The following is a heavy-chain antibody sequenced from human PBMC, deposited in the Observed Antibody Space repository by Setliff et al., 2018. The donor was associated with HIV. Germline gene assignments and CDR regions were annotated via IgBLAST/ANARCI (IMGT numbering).Heavy chain of an antibody. D-gene: IGHD3-10*01. CDR2: IFSSGTT. CDR3: ARLPARRTMDY. J-gene: IGHJ4*02. Sequence: SETLSLTCTVSGGSLRSYYWSWIRQSPGKGLEWIGYIFSSGTTDYNPSLKSRVTLALDTSTNQFSLKLRSVTAADTAVYYCARLPARRTMDYWGQGTLVTVSS. CDR1: GGSLRSYY. V-gene: IGHV4-59*08.